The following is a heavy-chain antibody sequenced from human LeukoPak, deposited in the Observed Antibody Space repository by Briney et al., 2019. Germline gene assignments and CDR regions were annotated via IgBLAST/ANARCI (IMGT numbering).Heavy chain of an antibody. D-gene: IGHD2-2*01. J-gene: IGHJ3*02. Sequence: GGSLRLSCAASGLTFGDYGMHWVRQTPGKGLEWVSLISGDGRSTYFADSVKGRFTISRDNAKNSLYLQMNSLRAEDTALYYCAREYCSSTTCSREAFDIWGQGTMVTVSS. CDR1: GLTFGDYG. CDR3: AREYCSSTTCSREAFDI. CDR2: ISGDGRST. V-gene: IGHV3-43*02.